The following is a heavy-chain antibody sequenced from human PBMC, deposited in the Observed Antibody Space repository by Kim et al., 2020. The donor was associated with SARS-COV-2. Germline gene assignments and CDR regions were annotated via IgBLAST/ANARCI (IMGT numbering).Heavy chain of an antibody. V-gene: IGHV5-51*01. D-gene: IGHD2-15*01. Sequence: RYSPSFQGTVTISADKSISTAYLQWSSLKASDTAMYYCARPASWGGHNDYWGQGTLVTVSS. CDR3: ARPASWGGHNDY. J-gene: IGHJ4*02.